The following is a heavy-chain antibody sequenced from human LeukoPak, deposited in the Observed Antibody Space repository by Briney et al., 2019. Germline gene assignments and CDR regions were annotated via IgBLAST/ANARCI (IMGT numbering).Heavy chain of an antibody. Sequence: GASVKVSCKASGGTFSSYAISWVRQAPGQGLEWMGGIIPIFGTANYAQKFQGRVTITADESTSTAYMELSSLRSEDTAVYYCASDADYGDYVAPFDYWGQGTLVIVSS. CDR2: IIPIFGTA. V-gene: IGHV1-69*13. D-gene: IGHD4-17*01. J-gene: IGHJ4*02. CDR1: GGTFSSYA. CDR3: ASDADYGDYVAPFDY.